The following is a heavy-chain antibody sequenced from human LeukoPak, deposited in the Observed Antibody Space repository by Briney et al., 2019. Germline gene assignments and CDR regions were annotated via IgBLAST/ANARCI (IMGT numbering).Heavy chain of an antibody. CDR2: ISYDGSNK. CDR1: GFTLSAYA. V-gene: IGHV3-30*03. J-gene: IGHJ5*01. Sequence: GGSLRLSCAASGFTLSAYAMHWVRQAPGKGLEWVALISYDGSNKYYADFVKGRFTISRDSSKNTLYLQVNSLRAEDTAVYYCAAVTIDSWGQEPWSPSPQ. D-gene: IGHD4-17*01. CDR3: AAVTIDS.